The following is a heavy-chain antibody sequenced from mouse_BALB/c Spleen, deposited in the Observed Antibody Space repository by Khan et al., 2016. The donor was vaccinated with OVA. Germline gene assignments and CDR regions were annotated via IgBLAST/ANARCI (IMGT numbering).Heavy chain of an antibody. V-gene: IGHV5-6*01. CDR3: ASHLTGSFAY. CDR2: INSDGDYT. D-gene: IGHD4-1*01. CDR1: GFTFSTYG. J-gene: IGHJ3*01. Sequence: EVRLVESGGDLVKPGGSLRLSCAASGFTFSTYGMSWVRQPPDKRLEWVATINSDGDYTYYPDTVKGRCTISRNNAENTLYLQMSSLQSEDTAIYYCASHLTGSFAYWGQGTLVTVSA.